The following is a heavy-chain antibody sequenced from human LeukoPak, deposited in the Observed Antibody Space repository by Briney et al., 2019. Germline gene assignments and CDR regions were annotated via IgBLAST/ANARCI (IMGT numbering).Heavy chain of an antibody. CDR3: ARDWLAARPGWFDP. V-gene: IGHV4-4*07. D-gene: IGHD6-6*01. CDR2: IYTSGST. J-gene: IGHJ5*02. Sequence: PSGTLSLTCTVSGGSISSYYWSWIRQPAGKGLEWIGRIYTSGSTNYNPSLKSRVTMSVDTSKNQFSLKLSSVTAADTAVYYCARDWLAARPGWFDPWGQGTLVTVSS. CDR1: GGSISSYY.